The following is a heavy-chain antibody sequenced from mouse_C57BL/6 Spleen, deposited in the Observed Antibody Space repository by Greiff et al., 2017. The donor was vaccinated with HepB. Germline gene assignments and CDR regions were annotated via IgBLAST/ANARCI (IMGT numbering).Heavy chain of an antibody. CDR2: IYPGGGYT. CDR1: GYTFTNYW. CDR3: ARSLDSSGYRFAY. V-gene: IGHV1-63*01. J-gene: IGHJ3*01. Sequence: QVQLQQSGAELVRPGTSVKMSCKASGYTFTNYWMGWAKQRPGHGLEWIGDIYPGGGYTNYNEKFKGKATLTADKSSSTAYMQFSSLTSEDSAIYYCARSLDSSGYRFAYWGQGTLVTVSA. D-gene: IGHD3-2*02.